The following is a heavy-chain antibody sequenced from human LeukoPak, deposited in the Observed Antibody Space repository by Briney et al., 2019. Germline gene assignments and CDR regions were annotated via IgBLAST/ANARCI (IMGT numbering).Heavy chain of an antibody. J-gene: IGHJ4*02. CDR2: ISYDGSNK. V-gene: IGHV3-30*18. Sequence: AGGSLRLSCAASGFTFSSYGMHWVRQAPGKGLEWVAVISYDGSNKYYAESVKGRFTIPRDNSKNTLYLQMNSLRAEDTAVYYCAKDGRSIFGVVIIPYYFDYWGQGTLVTVSS. CDR3: AKDGRSIFGVVIIPYYFDY. D-gene: IGHD3-3*01. CDR1: GFTFSSYG.